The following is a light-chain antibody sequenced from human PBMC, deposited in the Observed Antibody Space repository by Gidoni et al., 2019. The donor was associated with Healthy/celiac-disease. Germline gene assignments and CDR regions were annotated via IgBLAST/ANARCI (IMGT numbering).Light chain of an antibody. CDR2: AAS. Sequence: DIQMTQSPSSLSASVGDRVTITCRASQSISNYLNWYQQKPGKAPKLLIYAASSLQSGVPSRFSGSGSGTDFTLTISNLQPEDFATYYCQQSYSSPPWTFGRGTKVEI. CDR1: QSISNY. V-gene: IGKV1-39*01. CDR3: QQSYSSPPWT. J-gene: IGKJ1*01.